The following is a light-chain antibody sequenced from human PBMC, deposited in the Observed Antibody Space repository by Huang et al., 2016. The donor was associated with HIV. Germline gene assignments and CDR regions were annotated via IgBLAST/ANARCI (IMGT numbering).Light chain of an antibody. J-gene: IGKJ1*01. V-gene: IGKV3-15*01. CDR1: QSVSTH. CDR2: DAS. CDR3: QQYNAWPPWT. Sequence: ETVMTQSPATLSVSPGERATLSCRASQSVSTHLDWYQQGPGQAPRLLIYDASTRSTGVPARFRGSGSGAEFTLTISSLQSGDFAVYFWQQYNAWPPWTFGQGTKVEIK.